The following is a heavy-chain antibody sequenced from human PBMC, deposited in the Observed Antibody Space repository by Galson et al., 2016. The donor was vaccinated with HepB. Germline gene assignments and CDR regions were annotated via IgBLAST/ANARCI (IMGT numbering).Heavy chain of an antibody. CDR1: GFAFNNFA. CDR2: ISYDGSNK. J-gene: IGHJ4*02. CDR3: ARGRKWMGIDY. Sequence: SLRLSCAASGFAFNNFAMGWVRQAPGKGLEWVSIISYDGSNKLYADSVKGRFAISRDNSKNTLFLQMNSLRAEDTAVYYCARGRKWMGIDYWGQGALVTVSS. V-gene: IGHV3-30*09. D-gene: IGHD7-27*01.